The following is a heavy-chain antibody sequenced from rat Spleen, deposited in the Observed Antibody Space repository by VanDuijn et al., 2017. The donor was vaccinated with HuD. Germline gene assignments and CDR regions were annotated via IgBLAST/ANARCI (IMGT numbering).Heavy chain of an antibody. J-gene: IGHJ3*01. CDR3: AKDHYGGYPFAY. CDR2: ISYDGSST. CDR1: GFTFSDYN. V-gene: IGHV5-7*01. Sequence: EVQLVESGGGLVQPGRSLKLSCAASGFTFSDYNMAWVRQAPKKGLEWVATISYDGSSTYYRDSVKGRFTISRDNAKSTLYLQMDSLRSEDTATYYCAKDHYGGYPFAYWGQGTLVTVSS. D-gene: IGHD1-11*01.